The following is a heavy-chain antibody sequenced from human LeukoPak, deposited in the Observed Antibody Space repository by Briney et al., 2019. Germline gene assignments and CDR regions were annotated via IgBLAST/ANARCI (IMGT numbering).Heavy chain of an antibody. V-gene: IGHV3-30*02. CDR3: AKVVLSAVVGKKYNWFDP. CDR1: GFTFSSYG. CDR2: IRYDGSNK. Sequence: GGSLRLSCAASGFTFSSYGMHWVRQAPGKGLEWVAFIRYDGSNKYYADSVKGRFTISRDNSKNTLYLQMNSLRAEDPAVYYCAKVVLSAVVGKKYNWFDPWGQGTLVTVSS. D-gene: IGHD6-19*01. J-gene: IGHJ5*02.